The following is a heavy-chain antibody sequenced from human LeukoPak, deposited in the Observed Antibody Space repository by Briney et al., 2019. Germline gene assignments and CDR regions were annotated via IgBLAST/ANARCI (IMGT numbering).Heavy chain of an antibody. CDR3: ATDEDGDSDYFDH. J-gene: IGHJ4*02. CDR2: IIPIFGTA. Sequence: ASVKVSCKASGGTFSSYAISWVRQAPGQGLEWMGGIIPIFGTANYAQKFQGRVTITTDESTSTAYMELSSLRSEDTAVYYCATDEDGDSDYFDHWGQGTLVTVSS. V-gene: IGHV1-69*05. CDR1: GGTFSSYA. D-gene: IGHD4-17*01.